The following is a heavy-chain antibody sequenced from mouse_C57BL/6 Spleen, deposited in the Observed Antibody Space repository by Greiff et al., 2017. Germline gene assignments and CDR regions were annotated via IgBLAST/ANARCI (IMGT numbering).Heavy chain of an antibody. CDR1: GYTFTSYW. Sequence: QVQLQQPGAELVKPGASVKMSCKASGYTFTSYWITGVKQRLGQGLEWMGDIYPGSGSTNYNEKLKSKATLTVDTSSSTAYMQLSSLTSEDSAVYYCARWGVAKDYFDYWGQGTTLTVSS. CDR3: ARWGVAKDYFDY. V-gene: IGHV1-55*01. J-gene: IGHJ2*01. D-gene: IGHD1-1*01. CDR2: IYPGSGST.